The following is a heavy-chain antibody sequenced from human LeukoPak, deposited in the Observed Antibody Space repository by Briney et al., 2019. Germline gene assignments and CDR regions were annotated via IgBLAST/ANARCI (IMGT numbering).Heavy chain of an antibody. V-gene: IGHV3-21*01. J-gene: IGHJ6*02. CDR3: ARGTTNSYGYYYYGMDV. D-gene: IGHD5-18*01. CDR2: ISSSSSYI. CDR1: GFTFSSYS. Sequence: PGGSLRLSCAASGFTFSSYSMNWVRQAPGEGLEWVSSISSSSSYIYYADSVKGRFTISRDNAKNSLYLQMNSLRAEDTAVYYCARGTTNSYGYYYYGMDVCGQGTTVTVSS.